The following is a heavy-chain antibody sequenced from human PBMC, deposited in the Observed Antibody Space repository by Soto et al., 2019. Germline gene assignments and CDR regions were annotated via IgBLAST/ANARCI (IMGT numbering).Heavy chain of an antibody. CDR1: GYSFTSYW. V-gene: IGHV5-51*01. D-gene: IGHD6-13*01. CDR2: IYPGDSDT. J-gene: IGHJ6*02. Sequence: GESLKISCKGSGYSFTSYWIGWVRQMPGKGLEWMGIIYPGDSDTRYSPSFQGQVTISADKSISTAYLQWSSLKASDTAMYYCARTSIAAAGYYYYYGMDVWGQGTTVTVSS. CDR3: ARTSIAAAGYYYYYGMDV.